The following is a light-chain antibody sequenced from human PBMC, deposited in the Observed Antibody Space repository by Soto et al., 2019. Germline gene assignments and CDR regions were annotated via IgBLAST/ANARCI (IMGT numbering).Light chain of an antibody. Sequence: TQSPATLSLSPGERAILSCRASQRVTSNLAWYQQKPGQSPRLLIYGMSIRATGVPDRFSGSGSGTEFTLTISNLRSADFVVYFCQHYNNWPRTFGGGTKVDIK. CDR1: QRVTSN. CDR2: GMS. J-gene: IGKJ4*01. V-gene: IGKV3-15*01. CDR3: QHYNNWPRT.